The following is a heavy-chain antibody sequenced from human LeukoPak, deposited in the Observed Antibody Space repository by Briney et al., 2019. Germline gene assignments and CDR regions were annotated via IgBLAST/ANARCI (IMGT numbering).Heavy chain of an antibody. CDR2: IYYSGST. CDR1: GGSISSYY. D-gene: IGHD3-22*01. CDR3: AGDRGYYPGGFDY. J-gene: IGHJ4*02. V-gene: IGHV4-59*01. Sequence: SETLSLTCTVSGGSISSYYWSWIRQPPGKGLEWIGYIYYSGSTNYNPSLKSRVTISVDTSKNQFSLKLSSVTAADTAVYYCAGDRGYYPGGFDYWGQGTLVTVSS.